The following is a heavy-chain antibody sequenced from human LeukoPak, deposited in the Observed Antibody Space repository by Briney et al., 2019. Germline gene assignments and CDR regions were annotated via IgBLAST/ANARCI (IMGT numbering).Heavy chain of an antibody. CDR3: ASRYSSSWYEGYFDY. V-gene: IGHV4-39*01. CDR2: IYYSGSP. Sequence: SETLSLTCTVSGGSISSSSYYWGWIRQPPGKGLEWIGSIYYSGSPYYNPSLKSRVTVSVDTARNQFSLKLTSVTAADTAVYCCASRYSSSWYEGYFDYWGQGTLVTVSS. CDR1: GGSISSSSYY. D-gene: IGHD6-13*01. J-gene: IGHJ4*02.